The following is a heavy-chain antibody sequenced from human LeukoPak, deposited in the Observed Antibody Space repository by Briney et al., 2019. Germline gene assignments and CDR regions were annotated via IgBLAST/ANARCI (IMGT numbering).Heavy chain of an antibody. J-gene: IGHJ4*02. D-gene: IGHD3-10*01. V-gene: IGHV1-2*02. CDR1: GYTFTNYG. CDR2: IYPDSGGT. Sequence: ASVKVSCKASGYTFTNYGINWVRQAPGHGLEWMGWIYPDSGGTNYAQKFQGRVTMTRDTSISTAYMGLSRLTSDDTAVYYCARGRSDYYLDSWGQGTLVTVSS. CDR3: ARGRSDYYLDS.